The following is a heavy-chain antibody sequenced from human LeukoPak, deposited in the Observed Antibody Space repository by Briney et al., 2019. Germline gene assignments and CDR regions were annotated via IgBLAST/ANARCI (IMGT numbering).Heavy chain of an antibody. Sequence: ASVKVSCKASGYTFTSYGISWVRQAPGQGLEWMGWISAYNGNTNYAQKLQGRVTTTTDTSTSTAYMELRSLRSDDTAVYYCAREASYSSGWYTRGGYYYYMDVWGKGTTVTVSS. J-gene: IGHJ6*03. V-gene: IGHV1-18*01. D-gene: IGHD6-19*01. CDR3: AREASYSSGWYTRGGYYYYMDV. CDR2: ISAYNGNT. CDR1: GYTFTSYG.